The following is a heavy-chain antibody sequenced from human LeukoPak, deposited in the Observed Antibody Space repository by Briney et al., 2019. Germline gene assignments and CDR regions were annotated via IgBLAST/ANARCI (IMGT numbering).Heavy chain of an antibody. J-gene: IGHJ4*02. Sequence: PSETLSLTCTVSGGSISSYYWSWIRQHPGKGLEWIGYIYYSGSTYYNPSLKSRVTISVDTSKNQFSLKLSSVTAADTAVYYCARDGGLELIYFDYWGQGTLVTVSS. CDR1: GGSISSYY. D-gene: IGHD1-7*01. CDR3: ARDGGLELIYFDY. V-gene: IGHV4-59*06. CDR2: IYYSGST.